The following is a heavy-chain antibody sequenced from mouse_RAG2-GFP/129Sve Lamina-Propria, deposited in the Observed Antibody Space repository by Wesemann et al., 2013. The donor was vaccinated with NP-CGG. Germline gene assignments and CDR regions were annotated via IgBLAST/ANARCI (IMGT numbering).Heavy chain of an antibody. CDR1: GFTFSSYA. CDR3: ARRAYGYSWFAY. J-gene: IGHJ3*01. V-gene: IGHV5-4*01. D-gene: IGHD2-2*01. CDR2: ISDGGSYT. Sequence: EVQLVESGGDLVKPGGSLKLSCAASGFTFSSYAMSWVRQTPEKRLEWVATISDGGSYTYYPDNVKGRFTISRDNAKNNLYLQMSHLKSEDTAMYYCARRAYGYSWFAYWGQGTLVTVSA.